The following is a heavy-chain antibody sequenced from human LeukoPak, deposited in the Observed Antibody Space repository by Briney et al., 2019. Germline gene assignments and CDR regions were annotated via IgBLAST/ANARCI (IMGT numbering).Heavy chain of an antibody. V-gene: IGHV1-2*02. Sequence: ASVKVSCKASGYTFTGYYIHWVRQAPGQGLEWMGWINPHSGGTHYGQKFRGRVTMTRDTSISTAYMELSRLSSDDTAVYYCARTLLATYYFDYWGQGTLVTVSS. J-gene: IGHJ4*02. D-gene: IGHD2-15*01. CDR2: INPHSGGT. CDR3: ARTLLATYYFDY. CDR1: GYTFTGYY.